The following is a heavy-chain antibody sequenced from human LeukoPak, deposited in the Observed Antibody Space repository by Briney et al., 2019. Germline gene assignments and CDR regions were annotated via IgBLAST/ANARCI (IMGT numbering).Heavy chain of an antibody. Sequence: ASVKVSCKVSGYTLTELPMHWVRQAPGKGLEWMGGFDPEDGETIYAQKFQGRVTMTEDTSTDTAYMELSSLRSEDTAVYYCATDLGAVTMYGYWGQGTLVTVSS. D-gene: IGHD4-17*01. CDR1: GYTLTELP. CDR3: ATDLGAVTMYGY. V-gene: IGHV1-24*01. J-gene: IGHJ4*02. CDR2: FDPEDGET.